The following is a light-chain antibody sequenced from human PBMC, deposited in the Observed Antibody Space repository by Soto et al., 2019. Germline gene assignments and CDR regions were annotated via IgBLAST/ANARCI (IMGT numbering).Light chain of an antibody. CDR3: QQYGSSPRT. V-gene: IGKV3-20*01. Sequence: ELVLTQSPGTLSLSPGERATLSCRASQSIKSSSLAWYQQRPGQAPRLLMYGASSRATGIPDKFSGSGSGTDFTLTISRLEPEDFAVYYCQQYGSSPRTFGQGTKVDI. J-gene: IGKJ1*01. CDR1: QSIKSSS. CDR2: GAS.